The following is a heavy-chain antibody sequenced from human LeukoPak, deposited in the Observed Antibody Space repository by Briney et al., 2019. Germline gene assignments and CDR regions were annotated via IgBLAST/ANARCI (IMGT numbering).Heavy chain of an antibody. J-gene: IGHJ6*04. V-gene: IGHV4-39*01. CDR2: IYYSGST. Sequence: SENLSLTCTVSGGSISSSSYYWGWIRQPPGKGLEWIGSIYYSGSTYYNPSLKSRVTISVDTSKNQFSLKLSSVTAADTAVYYCARSQLRYFDWLDVWGNGTRVTVSS. D-gene: IGHD3-9*01. CDR1: GGSISSSSYY. CDR3: ARSQLRYFDWLDV.